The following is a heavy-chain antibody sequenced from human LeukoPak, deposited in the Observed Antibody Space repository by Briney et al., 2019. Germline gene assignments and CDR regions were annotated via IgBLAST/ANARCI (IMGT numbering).Heavy chain of an antibody. CDR2: IRGGGSST. CDR1: GFTFSIYA. D-gene: IGHD3-16*01. Sequence: PGGSLRLSCAASGFTFSIYAMTWVRQAPGKGLEWVSAIRGGGSSTYYADSVKGRFSISRDNSKNTLFLQMNSLRAEDTALYYCAKGRWGLTMEFDYWGQGTLVTVSS. J-gene: IGHJ4*02. V-gene: IGHV3-23*01. CDR3: AKGRWGLTMEFDY.